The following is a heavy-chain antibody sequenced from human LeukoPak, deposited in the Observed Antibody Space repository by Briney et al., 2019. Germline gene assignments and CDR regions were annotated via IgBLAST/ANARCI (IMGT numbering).Heavy chain of an antibody. CDR3: ARDRGSGSSDAFDI. CDR1: GGTFSSYA. V-gene: IGHV1-69*13. CDR2: IIPIFGTA. J-gene: IGHJ3*02. D-gene: IGHD6-19*01. Sequence: SVKVSCKASGGTFSSYAISWVRQAPGQGLDWMGGIIPIFGTANYAQKFQGRVTITADESTSTAYMELSSLRSEDTAVYYCARDRGSGSSDAFDIWGQGTMVTVSS.